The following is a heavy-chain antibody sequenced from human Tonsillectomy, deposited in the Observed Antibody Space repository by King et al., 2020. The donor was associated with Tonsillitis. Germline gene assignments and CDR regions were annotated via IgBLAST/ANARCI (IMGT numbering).Heavy chain of an antibody. J-gene: IGHJ4*02. CDR1: GGSMSSSSYY. CDR3: ARDYDSSGYYAN. Sequence: MQLQESGPGLVKPSETLSLTCTVSGGSMSSSSYYWGWIRQPPGKGLEWIGSIYYSGSTYYNPSLKSRVTISVDTSKNQISLKLSSVTAADTAVYYCARDYDSSGYYANWGQGTLVTVSS. V-gene: IGHV4-39*02. CDR2: IYYSGST. D-gene: IGHD3-22*01.